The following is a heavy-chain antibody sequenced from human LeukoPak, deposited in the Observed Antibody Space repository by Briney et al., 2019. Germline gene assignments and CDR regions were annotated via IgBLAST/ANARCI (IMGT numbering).Heavy chain of an antibody. CDR3: ARAPSHYDILTPPGY. J-gene: IGHJ4*02. CDR1: GYTFTSYY. V-gene: IGHV1-46*01. D-gene: IGHD3-9*01. Sequence: ASVKVSCKASGYTFTSYYMHWVRQAPGQGLEWMGIINPSGGSTSYAQKFQGRVTMTRDTSTSIVYMELSSLRSEDTAVYYCARAPSHYDILTPPGYWGQGTLVTVSS. CDR2: INPSGGST.